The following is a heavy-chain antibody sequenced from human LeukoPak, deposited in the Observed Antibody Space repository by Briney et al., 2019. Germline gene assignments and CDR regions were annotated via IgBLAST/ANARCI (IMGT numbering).Heavy chain of an antibody. D-gene: IGHD1-26*01. CDR1: GFTFSSYA. J-gene: IGHJ5*02. V-gene: IGHV3-23*01. CDR2: ISGSGGST. CDR3: AKAIVGATTPRGFDP. Sequence: SGGSLRLSCAASGFTFSSYAMSWVRQAPGKGLEWVSAISGSGGSTYYADSVKGRFTISRDNSKNTLYLQMNSLRAEDTAVYYCAKAIVGATTPRGFDPWGQGTLVTVSS.